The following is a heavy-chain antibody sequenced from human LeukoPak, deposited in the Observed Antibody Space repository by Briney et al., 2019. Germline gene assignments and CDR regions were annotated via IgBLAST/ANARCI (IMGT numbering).Heavy chain of an antibody. CDR1: GYSISSGYY. CDR3: ARSDGYGLVDI. Sequence: SGTLSLTCTVSGYSISSGYYWGWIRQPPGKGLEWIGSIYHSGSTYYNPSLKSRVTISVDTSKNQFSLTLSSVTAADTAVYYCARSDGYGLVDIWGQGTMVTVSS. D-gene: IGHD3-10*01. J-gene: IGHJ3*02. CDR2: IYHSGST. V-gene: IGHV4-38-2*02.